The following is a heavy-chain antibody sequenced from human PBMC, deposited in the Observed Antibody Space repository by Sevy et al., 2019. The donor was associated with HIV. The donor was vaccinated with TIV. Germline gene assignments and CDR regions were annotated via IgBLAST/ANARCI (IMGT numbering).Heavy chain of an antibody. CDR2: IANSGIPR. V-gene: IGHV3-48*03. D-gene: IGHD4-17*01. Sequence: GGSLRLSCAASGFTFSSYEMNWVRQAPGKGLEWVSNIANSGIPRYYSDSVKGRFTISRDNAKNALYLQMNSLRAEDTAVYYCTRDLPPSATTVAHFDYWGRGTLVTVSS. CDR1: GFTFSSYE. CDR3: TRDLPPSATTVAHFDY. J-gene: IGHJ4*02.